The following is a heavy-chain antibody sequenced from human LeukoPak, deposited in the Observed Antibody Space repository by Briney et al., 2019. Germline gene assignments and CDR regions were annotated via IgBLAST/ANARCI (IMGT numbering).Heavy chain of an antibody. D-gene: IGHD6-6*01. CDR3: ASYPSSSPPFDY. V-gene: IGHV1-2*02. CDR2: INPNTGDT. CDR1: GYTFTGYY. Sequence: ASVKVSCKASGYTFTGYYMHWVRQAPGQGFEWMGWINPNTGDTNYAQKFQGRVTMTRDTTISAAFMELTRLTSDDTAVYYCASYPSSSPPFDYWGQGTLVTVSP. J-gene: IGHJ4*02.